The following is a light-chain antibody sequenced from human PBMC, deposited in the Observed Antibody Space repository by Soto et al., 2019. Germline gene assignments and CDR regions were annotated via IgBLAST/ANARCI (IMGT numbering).Light chain of an antibody. CDR1: TSDVGGYNY. CDR2: DVS. Sequence: HSVLTQPASVSGSPGQSITISCTGTTSDVGGYNYVSWYQQHPGKAPKVMIYDVSNRPSGISNRFSGSKSGNTASLTISGLQAEDEADYFCSSHTSSSAVVFGGGTKVTVL. V-gene: IGLV2-14*01. J-gene: IGLJ2*01. CDR3: SSHTSSSAVV.